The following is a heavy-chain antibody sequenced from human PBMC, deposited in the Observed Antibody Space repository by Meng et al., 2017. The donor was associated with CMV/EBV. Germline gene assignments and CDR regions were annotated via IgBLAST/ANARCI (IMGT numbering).Heavy chain of an antibody. CDR2: ISSSSSYI. CDR1: GFTVSNKY. D-gene: IGHD3-10*01. V-gene: IGHV3-21*01. Sequence: GESLKISCAASGFTVSNKYMSWVRQAPGKGLEWVSSISSSSSYIYYADSVKGRFTISRDNAKNSLYLQMNSLRAEDTAVYYCARDDHVLWFGESGYYYGMDVWGQGTTVTVSS. J-gene: IGHJ6*02. CDR3: ARDDHVLWFGESGYYYGMDV.